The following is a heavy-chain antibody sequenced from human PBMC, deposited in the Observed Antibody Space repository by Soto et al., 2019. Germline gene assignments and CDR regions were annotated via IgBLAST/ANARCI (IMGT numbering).Heavy chain of an antibody. CDR2: ISSNGGST. J-gene: IGHJ4*02. Sequence: GGSLRLSCAASGFTFSSYAMHWVRQAPGKGLEYVSAISSNGGSTYYANSVKGRFTISRDNSKNTLYLQMGSLRAEDMAVYYCARGPGYYFDYWGQGTLVTVSS. CDR1: GFTFSSYA. CDR3: ARGPGYYFDY. V-gene: IGHV3-64*01.